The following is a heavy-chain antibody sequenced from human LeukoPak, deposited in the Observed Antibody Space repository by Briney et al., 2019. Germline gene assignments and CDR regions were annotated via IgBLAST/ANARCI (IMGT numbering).Heavy chain of an antibody. Sequence: GGSLRLSCAASGFLFGGHAMVWIRQAPGKGLECVSSIHSSATYITYADSGRGRFTISRDNDKNSLFLDMNDLRAEDTAVYYCARAAIRVDFFDSWGQGTLVAVSP. CDR1: GFLFGGHA. D-gene: IGHD2-2*01. CDR2: IHSSATYI. V-gene: IGHV3-21*06. J-gene: IGHJ4*02. CDR3: ARAAIRVDFFDS.